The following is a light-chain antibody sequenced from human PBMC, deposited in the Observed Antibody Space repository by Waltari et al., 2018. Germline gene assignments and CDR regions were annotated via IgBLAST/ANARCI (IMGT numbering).Light chain of an antibody. CDR3: QQDNIWPWT. J-gene: IGKJ1*01. CDR2: DAS. V-gene: IGKV3-15*01. Sequence: MTQSQPTLSASPGQRVTLSCRASEGVSSNLAWHQRKPGKAPRLILYDASTRAPGIPARFTGSGSGTEFTLTISGLQSDDFAVYYCQQDNIWPWTFGQGTQV. CDR1: EGVSSN.